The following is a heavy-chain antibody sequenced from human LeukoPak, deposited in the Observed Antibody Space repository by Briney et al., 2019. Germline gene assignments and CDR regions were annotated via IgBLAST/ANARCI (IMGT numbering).Heavy chain of an antibody. CDR3: ARVRGCSSTSCSPHYYYYMDV. J-gene: IGHJ6*03. V-gene: IGHV4-4*07. D-gene: IGHD2-2*01. CDR1: GGSISSQY. Sequence: IPSETLSLTCTVSGGSISSQYWSWIRQPAGKGLEWIGRIYSSGSTNYNPSLKSRVTMSVDTSKNQFSLRLSSVTAADTAIYYCARVRGCSSTSCSPHYYYYMDVWGKGTTVTVSS. CDR2: IYSSGST.